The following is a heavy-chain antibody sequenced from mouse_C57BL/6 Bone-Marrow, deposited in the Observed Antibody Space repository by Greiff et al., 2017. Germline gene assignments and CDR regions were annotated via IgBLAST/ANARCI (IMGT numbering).Heavy chain of an antibody. CDR1: GFSLTSYG. J-gene: IGHJ4*01. V-gene: IGHV2-6-1*01. D-gene: IGHD1-1*01. Sequence: VHLVESGPGLVAPSQSLSITCTVSGFSLTSYGVHWVRQPPGKGLEWLVVIWSDGSTTYNSALKSRLSISKDNSKSQVFLKMNSLQTDDTAMYYCARHLITTVVAKGYAMDYWGQGTSVTVSS. CDR2: IWSDGST. CDR3: ARHLITTVVAKGYAMDY.